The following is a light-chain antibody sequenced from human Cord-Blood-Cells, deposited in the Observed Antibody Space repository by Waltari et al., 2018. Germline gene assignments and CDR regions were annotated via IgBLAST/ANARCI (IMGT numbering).Light chain of an antibody. CDR2: DAS. Sequence: EIVLTQSRATLSLPPGERPTLSCRASQSVSSYLAWYQQKPGQAPRLLIYDASNRATGIPARFSGSGSGTDFTLTISSLEPEDFAVYYCQQRSNWPPKLTFGGGTKVEIK. J-gene: IGKJ4*01. CDR3: QQRSNWPPKLT. CDR1: QSVSSY. V-gene: IGKV3-11*01.